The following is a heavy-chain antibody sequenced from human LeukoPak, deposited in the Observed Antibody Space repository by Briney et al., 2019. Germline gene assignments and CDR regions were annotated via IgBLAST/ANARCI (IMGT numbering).Heavy chain of an antibody. D-gene: IGHD3-3*01. CDR3: SSSGVEEWQGLHF. CDR1: GYTLSELS. V-gene: IGHV1-24*01. J-gene: IGHJ4*02. Sequence: ASVTVSCKVSGYTLSELSMHWVRQSPGKGLEWMGGFDVAETDTIYAQKFQGRVTMTEDTSTDTAYMELNSLSSEDTAVYYCSSSGVEEWQGLHFWGQGTLVTVSS. CDR2: FDVAETDT.